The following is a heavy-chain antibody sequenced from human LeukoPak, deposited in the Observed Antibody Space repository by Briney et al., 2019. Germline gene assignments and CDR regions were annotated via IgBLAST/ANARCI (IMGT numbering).Heavy chain of an antibody. CDR2: IYYSGST. J-gene: IGHJ4*02. V-gene: IGHV4-59*12. D-gene: IGHD2-2*01. CDR1: GGSISSYY. CDR3: ARESPTSKAEY. Sequence: SETLSLTCTVSGGSISSYYWSWIRQPPGKGLEWIGYIYYSGSTNYNPSLKSRVTISVDTSKNQSSLKLTSVTAADTAVYYCARESPTSKAEYWGQGALVTVSS.